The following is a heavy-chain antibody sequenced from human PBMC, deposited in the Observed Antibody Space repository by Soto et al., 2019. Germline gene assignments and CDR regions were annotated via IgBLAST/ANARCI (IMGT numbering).Heavy chain of an antibody. J-gene: IGHJ4*02. V-gene: IGHV1-69*06. D-gene: IGHD6-19*01. CDR3: ARAFSSGWGGDFDY. CDR2: IIPMFGST. Sequence: QVQVVHSGAEVKKPGSSVKVSCEASGGTFSNYAISWVRQAPGQGLEWMGGIIPMFGSTNYAQKFQGRLTIAADKSTKTSHMALSSLKSEDTAVYYCARAFSSGWGGDFDYCDQGTLVRVSS. CDR1: GGTFSNYA.